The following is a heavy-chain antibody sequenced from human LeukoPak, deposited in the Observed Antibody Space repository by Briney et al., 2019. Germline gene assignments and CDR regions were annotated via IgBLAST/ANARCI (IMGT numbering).Heavy chain of an antibody. CDR3: AKAAYGDYYYGMDV. J-gene: IGHJ6*02. V-gene: IGHV3-23*01. CDR2: ISGSGGST. Sequence: GSLRLSCAASGFTFSSYAMSWVRQPPGKGLEWVSAISGSGGSTYYADSVRGRFTISRDNSKNTLYLQMNSLRAEDTAVYYCAKAAYGDYYYGMDVWGQGTTVTVSS. CDR1: GFTFSSYA. D-gene: IGHD4-17*01.